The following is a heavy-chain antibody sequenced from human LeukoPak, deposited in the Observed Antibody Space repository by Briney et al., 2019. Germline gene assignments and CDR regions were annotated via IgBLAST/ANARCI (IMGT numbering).Heavy chain of an antibody. CDR2: INYSGST. D-gene: IGHD3-9*01. CDR3: ARRTSYDTLTGYIYWYSDL. J-gene: IGHJ2*01. V-gene: IGHV4-59*01. CDR1: GGSISSYY. Sequence: SETLSLTCTVSGGSISSYYWSWVRQPPGKGLEWIGYINYSGSTGYNSSLKSRVTMSVDTSKNQFSLKLSSVTAADTAVYFCARRTSYDTLTGYIYWYSDLWGRGTLVTVSS.